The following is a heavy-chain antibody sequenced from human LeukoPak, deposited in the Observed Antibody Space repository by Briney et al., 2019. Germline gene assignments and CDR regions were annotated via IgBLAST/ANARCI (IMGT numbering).Heavy chain of an antibody. Sequence: PGKSLRLSCAASGFIFSNHAMHLVRQAPGNGLESVAVTSYDGGNTYYADSVNGRFTMYRDNSKNTINLQMDSLRIEDTAVYFCARDAGSGWSYLDFWGQGTLVTVSS. CDR2: TSYDGGNT. D-gene: IGHD3-3*01. V-gene: IGHV3-30-3*01. CDR3: ARDAGSGWSYLDF. J-gene: IGHJ4*02. CDR1: GFIFSNHA.